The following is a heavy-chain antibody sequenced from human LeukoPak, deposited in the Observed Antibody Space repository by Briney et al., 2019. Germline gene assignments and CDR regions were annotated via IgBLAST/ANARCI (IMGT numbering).Heavy chain of an antibody. CDR1: GYTFTGYF. Sequence: ASVKVSCKASGYTFTGYFMHWMRQAPGQGLEWMGWINPNTGGTNFAQTFQGRVTMTRDTSISTAYMELSRLRSDDTAVYYCARDERYDSSGYPFDYWGQGTLVTVSS. CDR3: ARDERYDSSGYPFDY. V-gene: IGHV1-2*02. CDR2: INPNTGGT. J-gene: IGHJ4*02. D-gene: IGHD3-22*01.